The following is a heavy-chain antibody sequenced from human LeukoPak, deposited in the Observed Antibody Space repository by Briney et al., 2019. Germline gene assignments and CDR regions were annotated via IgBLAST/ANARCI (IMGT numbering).Heavy chain of an antibody. Sequence: GGSLRLSCAASGITFRRHWMSWVRQAPGKGLEWVANIDEDGGEKNYVDSVKGRFTISRDNAKNSWYLQMNSLGTEDTAMYYCAPEPSDDVESWGQGILVTVSS. CDR1: GITFRRHW. CDR3: APEPSDDVES. CDR2: IDEDGGEK. D-gene: IGHD5-24*01. V-gene: IGHV3-7*01. J-gene: IGHJ4*02.